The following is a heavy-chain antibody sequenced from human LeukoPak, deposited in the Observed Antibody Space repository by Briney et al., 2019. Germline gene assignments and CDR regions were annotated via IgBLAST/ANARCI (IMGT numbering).Heavy chain of an antibody. D-gene: IGHD3-22*01. Sequence: GGSLRLSCVVSGFSFTNACMSWVRQAPGRGLEWIGRVKSKTEGGTTDYAAPVKGRFTISRDDSKNTLYLQINSLKTEDTAVYYCNSLPYDSSTFFTDKWGQGTLVTVSS. CDR1: GFSFTNAC. V-gene: IGHV3-15*01. J-gene: IGHJ4*02. CDR2: VKSKTEGGTT. CDR3: NSLPYDSSTFFTDK.